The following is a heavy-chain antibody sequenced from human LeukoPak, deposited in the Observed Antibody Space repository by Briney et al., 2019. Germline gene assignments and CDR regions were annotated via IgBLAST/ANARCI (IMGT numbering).Heavy chain of an antibody. Sequence: PGGSLRLSCAASGFTFRSYWMTWLRQAPGKGVEWVATIKADGGDQYYVDSLRGRFAISRDNAKNSLYVQMNNVRAGETAVYYCARXXXXXXXWGQGTLVTVSS. CDR1: GFTFRSYW. CDR2: IKADGGDQ. CDR3: ARXXXXXXX. J-gene: IGHJ4*02. V-gene: IGHV3-7*01.